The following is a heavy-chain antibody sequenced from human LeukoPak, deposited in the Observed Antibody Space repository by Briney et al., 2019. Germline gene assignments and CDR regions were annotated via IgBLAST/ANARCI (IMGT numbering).Heavy chain of an antibody. CDR1: GFTFSSYA. V-gene: IGHV3-23*01. CDR3: AKGRGIQLWLGIDY. CDR2: ISGSGGST. J-gene: IGHJ4*02. Sequence: GGSLRLSCAASGFTFSSYAMNWVRQAPGKGLEWVSAISGSGGSTYYADSVKGRLTISRDNSKNTLYLQMSSLRAEDTAVYYCAKGRGIQLWLGIDYWGQGTLVTVSS. D-gene: IGHD5-18*01.